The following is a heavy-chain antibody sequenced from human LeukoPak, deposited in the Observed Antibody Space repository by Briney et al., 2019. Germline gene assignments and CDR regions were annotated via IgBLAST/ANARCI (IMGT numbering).Heavy chain of an antibody. J-gene: IGHJ4*02. CDR1: GYTFPTYW. CDR2: IYPGDSDT. CDR3: ARLGKLGVATYYFDY. V-gene: IGHV5-51*01. D-gene: IGHD3-3*01. Sequence: GESLKISCKGSGYTFPTYWIAWVRQMPGKGLEWMGIIYPGDSDTRYSPSFQGQVTISADKSISTAYLQWSSLKASDTAMYYCARLGKLGVATYYFDYWGQGTLVTVSS.